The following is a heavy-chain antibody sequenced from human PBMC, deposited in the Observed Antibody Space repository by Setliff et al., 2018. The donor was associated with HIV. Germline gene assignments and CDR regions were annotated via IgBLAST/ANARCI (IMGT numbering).Heavy chain of an antibody. J-gene: IGHJ4*02. CDR1: GFTFSNYV. Sequence: GGSLRLSCAASGFTFSNYVMSWVRQTPGKGLEWVSVISSSGGRTYHADSVKGRFTISRDNSKNTLYLQMSSLRVEDTAVYYCVKVSRGTVVRGVILVGYFDYWGQGTLVTVTS. CDR3: VKVSRGTVVRGVILVGYFDY. CDR2: ISSSGGRT. V-gene: IGHV3-23*01. D-gene: IGHD3-10*02.